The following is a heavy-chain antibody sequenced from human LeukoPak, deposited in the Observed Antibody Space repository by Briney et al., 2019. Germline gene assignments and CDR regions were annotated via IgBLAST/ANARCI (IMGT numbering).Heavy chain of an antibody. CDR1: GFTFSSYS. J-gene: IGHJ1*01. V-gene: IGHV3-30-3*01. CDR2: ISYDGSNK. Sequence: GESLTLSCAPSGFTFSSYSMDWVRPAAGQGLAWVAVISYDGSNKYYADSVKGRLTIYRDNSKNTRYLQINSLRAEDTAVYYCARGYYDSSDGFQHWGQGTLVTVSP. D-gene: IGHD3-22*01. CDR3: ARGYYDSSDGFQH.